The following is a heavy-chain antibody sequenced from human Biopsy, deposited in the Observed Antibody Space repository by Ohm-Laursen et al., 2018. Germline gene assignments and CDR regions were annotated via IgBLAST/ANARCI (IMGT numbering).Heavy chain of an antibody. CDR1: GDSVTKYY. CDR2: IYYSVMT. V-gene: IGHV4-59*02. J-gene: IGHJ6*02. D-gene: IGHD4-11*01. CDR3: ARDSGILNYGNFKYYHYYGMDV. Sequence: SETLSLTCIVSGDSVTKYYWSWIRQPPGKGLEWIGHIYYSVMTNYNPSLQSRVPISVDTSRNQVSLTLSSVTAADTAVYYCARDSGILNYGNFKYYHYYGMDVWGQGTKVTVSS.